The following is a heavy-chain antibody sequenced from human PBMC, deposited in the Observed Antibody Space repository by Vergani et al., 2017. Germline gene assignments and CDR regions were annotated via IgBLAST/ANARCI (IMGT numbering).Heavy chain of an antibody. J-gene: IGHJ4*02. Sequence: QVHLVQSGAEVKKPGSSVKVTCKVSGGAFNNYGINWVRQAPGQGLEWMGRIIPMFGTANHAQKFQGRVTITADESTSTAYMELSSLTSQDTAMYYGAGEGGYGSGRGCRDWGQGTLVTVSS. D-gene: IGHD3-10*01. CDR3: AGEGGYGSGRGCRD. V-gene: IGHV1-69*13. CDR2: IIPMFGTA. CDR1: GGAFNNYG.